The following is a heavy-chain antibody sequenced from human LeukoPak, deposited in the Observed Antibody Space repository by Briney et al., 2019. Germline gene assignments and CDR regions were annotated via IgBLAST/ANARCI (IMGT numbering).Heavy chain of an antibody. Sequence: SQTLSLTCTVSGGSISSGGYYWSWIRQPPGKGLEWIGYIYHSGNAYYNPSLKSRVAISLDTSKNQFSLKLTSVTASDTAIYYCARERDYGDYWGQGTLVTVSS. CDR2: IYHSGNA. V-gene: IGHV4-30-2*01. CDR3: ARERDYGDY. CDR1: GGSISSGGYY. J-gene: IGHJ4*02.